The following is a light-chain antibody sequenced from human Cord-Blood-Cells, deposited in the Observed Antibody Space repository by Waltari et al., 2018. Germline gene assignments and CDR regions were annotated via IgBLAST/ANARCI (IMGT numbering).Light chain of an antibody. Sequence: DIQMTHSPSSLSASVGDRVTITCRASQGMSNYLAWYQQKPGKVPKLLIYAASTWQSGVPSRFSGSGSGTDFTLTISSLQAEDVATYYCQKDNNAPWTFGQGTKVEIK. CDR1: QGMSNY. CDR2: AAS. V-gene: IGKV1-27*01. CDR3: QKDNNAPWT. J-gene: IGKJ1*01.